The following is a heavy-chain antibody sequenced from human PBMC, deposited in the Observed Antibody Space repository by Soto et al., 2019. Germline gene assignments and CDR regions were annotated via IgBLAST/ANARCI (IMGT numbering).Heavy chain of an antibody. CDR2: MSGSGGST. CDR1: GFTFSNYA. J-gene: IGHJ4*02. Sequence: DVHLLESGGGLVQPGGSLRLSCTASGFTFSNYAMSWVRQAPGKGLEWVSSMSGSGGSTYYADSVKGRFTISRDNSKKTLHLDMSSLRAENTAFYYCAKEPNDDFWSGYRYFGSWGQGSLVTVSS. D-gene: IGHD3-3*01. V-gene: IGHV3-23*01. CDR3: AKEPNDDFWSGYRYFGS.